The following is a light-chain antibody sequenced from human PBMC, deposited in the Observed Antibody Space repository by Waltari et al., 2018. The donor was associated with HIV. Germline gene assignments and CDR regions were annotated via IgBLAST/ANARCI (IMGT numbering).Light chain of an antibody. CDR2: HAS. J-gene: IGKJ5*01. CDR3: QQFNTYPQT. CDR1: QAISSS. Sequence: AIQLTQSPSSLSASLGDIVTITCRPSQAISSSLAWYQQKPGKAPNLLIYHASTLESGVPSRFSGSGSGADFTLTISSLQPEDSATYYCQQFNTYPQTFGQGTQLEIK. V-gene: IGKV1-13*02.